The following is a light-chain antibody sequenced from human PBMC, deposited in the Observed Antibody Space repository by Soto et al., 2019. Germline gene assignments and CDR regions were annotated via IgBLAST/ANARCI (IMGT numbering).Light chain of an antibody. CDR2: DVN. V-gene: IGLV2-11*01. CDR3: CSHAGNYPYV. Sequence: QSALTQPRSVSGSPGQSVTISCTGTSSDVGSYNYVSWYQQQPGKAPKLMIYDVNKRPSGVPDRFSGSKSGNTASLTISGLQAEDEADYYCCSHAGNYPYVFGTGTKVTVL. J-gene: IGLJ1*01. CDR1: SSDVGSYNY.